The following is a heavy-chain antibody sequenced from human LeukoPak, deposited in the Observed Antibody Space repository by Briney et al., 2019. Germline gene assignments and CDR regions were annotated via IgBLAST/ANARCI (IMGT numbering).Heavy chain of an antibody. V-gene: IGHV1-18*01. CDR3: ARRDSTLGSDY. CDR2: ISSYNGNT. J-gene: IGHJ4*02. D-gene: IGHD3-22*01. Sequence: WMGWISSYNGNTNYAQKLQGRVTMTTDTSTSTAYMELRSLRSDDTAVYYCARRDSTLGSDYWGQGTLLTVSS.